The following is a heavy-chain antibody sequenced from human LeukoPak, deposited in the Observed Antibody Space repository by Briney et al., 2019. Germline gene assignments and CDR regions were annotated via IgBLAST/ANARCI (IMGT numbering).Heavy chain of an antibody. Sequence: GGSLRLSCAASGFTFSSYWMSWVRQAPGKGLEWVANIKQDGSEKYYVDSVKGRFTISRDNAKNSLYLQMNSLRAEDTALYYCARGGITIFGVVSYMDVWGKGTTVTVSS. J-gene: IGHJ6*03. CDR1: GFTFSSYW. CDR2: IKQDGSEK. D-gene: IGHD3-3*01. V-gene: IGHV3-7*03. CDR3: ARGGITIFGVVSYMDV.